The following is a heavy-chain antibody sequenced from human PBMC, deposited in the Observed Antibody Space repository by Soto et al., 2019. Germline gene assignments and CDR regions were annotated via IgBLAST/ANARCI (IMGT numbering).Heavy chain of an antibody. CDR1: GFTFRSYG. V-gene: IGHV3-33*01. D-gene: IGHD2-21*02. Sequence: QVQLVESGGGVVQPGRSLRLSCAASGFTFRSYGMHWVRQAPGKGLEWVAVIWYDGSNKYYADSVKGRFTISRDNSKNTLYLQMNSLRAEVTAVYYCARATLETDYDVTADFDYWGQGTLVTVSS. CDR3: ARATLETDYDVTADFDY. CDR2: IWYDGSNK. J-gene: IGHJ4*02.